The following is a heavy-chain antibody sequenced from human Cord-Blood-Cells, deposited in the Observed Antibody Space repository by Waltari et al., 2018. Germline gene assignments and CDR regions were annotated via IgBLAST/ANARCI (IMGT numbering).Heavy chain of an antibody. CDR3: ARGRPRTSIDY. V-gene: IGHV1-2*02. CDR2: TNPNMGGT. CDR1: GYTFTGYY. J-gene: IGHJ4*02. D-gene: IGHD1-7*01. Sequence: QVQLVQSGAEVKKPGASVKVSCKASGYTFTGYYMHWVRQAPGQGLEWMGWTNPNMGGTNYAQKFQGRVTMTRDTSISTAYMELSRLRSDDTAVYYCARGRPRTSIDYWGQGTLVTVSS.